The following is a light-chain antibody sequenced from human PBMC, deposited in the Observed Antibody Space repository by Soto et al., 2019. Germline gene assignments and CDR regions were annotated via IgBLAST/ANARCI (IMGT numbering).Light chain of an antibody. J-gene: IGKJ1*01. CDR1: QSVSSY. CDR3: QHRSDWPWT. V-gene: IGKV3-11*01. Sequence: EIVLTQSPATLSLSPGERATLSCRASQSVSSYLAWYQQKPGQAPRLLIYDASNRATGIPARFSGSGSGTDFTLTISSLEPEDFAIYYCQHRSDWPWTFGQGTKVDVK. CDR2: DAS.